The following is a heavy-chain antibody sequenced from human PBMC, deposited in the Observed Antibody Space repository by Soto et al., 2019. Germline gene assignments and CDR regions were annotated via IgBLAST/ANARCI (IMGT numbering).Heavy chain of an antibody. CDR3: AREGWYFDYYGMDV. Sequence: ASVKVSCKASGYTFTSYGISWVRQAPGQGLEWMGWISAYNGNTDYAQKLQGRVTMTTDTSTSTAYMELRSLRSDDTAVYYCAREGWYFDYYGMDVWGQGTTVTVSS. CDR1: GYTFTSYG. CDR2: ISAYNGNT. V-gene: IGHV1-18*01. J-gene: IGHJ6*02. D-gene: IGHD6-19*01.